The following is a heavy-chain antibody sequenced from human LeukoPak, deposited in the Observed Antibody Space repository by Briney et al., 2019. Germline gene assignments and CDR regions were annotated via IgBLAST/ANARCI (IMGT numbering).Heavy chain of an antibody. CDR1: GYSFTSYC. Sequence: GESLKISCKGSGYSFTSYCIGWVRQMPGKGLEWMGIIYPGDSDTRYSPSFQGQVTISADKSISTAYLQWSSLKASDTAMYYCARQIAPDTAMVDYWGQGTLVTVSS. V-gene: IGHV5-51*01. D-gene: IGHD5-18*01. J-gene: IGHJ4*02. CDR2: IYPGDSDT. CDR3: ARQIAPDTAMVDY.